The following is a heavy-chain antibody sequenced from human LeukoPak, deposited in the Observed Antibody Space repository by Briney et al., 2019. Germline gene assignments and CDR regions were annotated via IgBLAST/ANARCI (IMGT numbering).Heavy chain of an antibody. J-gene: IGHJ6*03. Sequence: SETLSLTCTVSGGSISSYYWSWIRQPPGKGLEWIGYIYYSGSTNCNPSLKSRVTISVDTSKNQFSLKLSSVTAADTAVYYCARGSNHYYYYYYMDVWGKGTTVTVSS. V-gene: IGHV4-59*01. CDR3: ARGSNHYYYYYYMDV. CDR2: IYYSGST. D-gene: IGHD4-11*01. CDR1: GGSISSYY.